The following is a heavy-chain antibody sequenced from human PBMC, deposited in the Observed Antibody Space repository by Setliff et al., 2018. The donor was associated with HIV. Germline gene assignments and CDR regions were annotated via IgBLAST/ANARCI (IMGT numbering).Heavy chain of an antibody. J-gene: IGHJ5*02. CDR1: GYTFTSYG. V-gene: IGHV1-18*01. CDR2: ISAYNGNT. CDR3: ARFLAGYCSGGSCHTYSA. Sequence: ASVKVSCKASGYTFTSYGISWVRQALGQGLEWMGWISAYNGNTNYAQKLQGRVTMTTDTSTSTAYMELRSLRSDDTAVYYCARFLAGYCSGGSCHTYSAWGQGTLVTVSS. D-gene: IGHD2-15*01.